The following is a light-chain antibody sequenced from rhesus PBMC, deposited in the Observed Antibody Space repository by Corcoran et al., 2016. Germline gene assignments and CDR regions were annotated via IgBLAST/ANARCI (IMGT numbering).Light chain of an antibody. V-gene: IGKV1-19*01. CDR2: FST. CDR3: QQYYDLPYS. CDR1: QDIRSL. Sequence: DIQMTQSPSSLSASVGDRVTITCRASQDIRSLLVWYQQKPGKAPTLLIYFSTNLQSGVPPRFSGSGSGTECAITISSLHPEDFATYYCQQYYDLPYSFDRGTKREV. J-gene: IGKJ2*01.